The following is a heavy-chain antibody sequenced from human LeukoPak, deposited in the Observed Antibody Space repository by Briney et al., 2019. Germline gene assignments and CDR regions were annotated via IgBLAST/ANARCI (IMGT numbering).Heavy chain of an antibody. J-gene: IGHJ4*02. CDR3: VKDHTGKEDK. V-gene: IGHV3-74*03. D-gene: IGHD1-1*01. Sequence: GGSLRLSCAASGFTFGSFWMHWVRQVPGKGLVWVSRIDPYETPTTTTYADSVRGRFTISRDNARNTLYLQMDSLRVEDTAVYYCVKDHTGKEDKWGQGTLVTVSS. CDR1: GFTFGSFW. CDR2: IDPYETPTTT.